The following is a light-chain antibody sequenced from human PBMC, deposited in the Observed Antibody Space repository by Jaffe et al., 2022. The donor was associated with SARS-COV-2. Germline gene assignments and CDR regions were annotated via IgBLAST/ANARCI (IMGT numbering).Light chain of an antibody. CDR3: QQYHDWPRT. Sequence: EIVLTQSPATLSVSPGERATLSCRASQSVTNNLAWYQHKPGQAPRLLIYAASARATGVPAWFSGSGSGTEFTLTITSLQSEDFAVYYCQQYHDWPRTFGQGTKVEIK. V-gene: IGKV3-15*01. J-gene: IGKJ1*01. CDR2: AAS. CDR1: QSVTNN.